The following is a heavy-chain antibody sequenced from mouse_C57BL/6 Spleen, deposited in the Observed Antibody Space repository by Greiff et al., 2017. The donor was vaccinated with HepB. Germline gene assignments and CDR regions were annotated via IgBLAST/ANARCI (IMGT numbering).Heavy chain of an antibody. Sequence: QVQLKQPGAELVRPGSSVKLSCKASGYTFTSYWMHWVKQRPIQGLEWIGNIDPSDSETHYNQKFKDKATLTVDKSSSTAYMQLSSLTSEDSAVYYCARSTSYYYSNYGFDYWGQGTTLTVSS. CDR1: GYTFTSYW. D-gene: IGHD2-5*01. J-gene: IGHJ2*01. CDR3: ARSTSYYYSNYGFDY. V-gene: IGHV1-52*01. CDR2: IDPSDSET.